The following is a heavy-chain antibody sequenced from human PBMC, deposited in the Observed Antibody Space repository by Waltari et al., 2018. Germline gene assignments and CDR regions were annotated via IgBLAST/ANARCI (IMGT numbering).Heavy chain of an antibody. CDR3: ARSPGLVALPAARSLDS. CDR2: ISHTGST. J-gene: IGHJ4*02. V-gene: IGHV4-34*01. CDR1: GGSFSFYY. Sequence: QVQLQQRGAGLLKPSETLSLTFAVYGGSFSFYYCTGVRQSPGRGLEWIGEISHTGSTNYLPSLKSRVTISVDTSKNQFSLRLRSVTAADTAVYYCARSPGLVALPAARSLDSWALGTLVTVSS. D-gene: IGHD2-2*01.